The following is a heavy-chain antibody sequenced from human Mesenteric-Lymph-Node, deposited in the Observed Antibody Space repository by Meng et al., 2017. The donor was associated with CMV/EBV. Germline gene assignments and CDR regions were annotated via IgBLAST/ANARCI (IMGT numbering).Heavy chain of an antibody. D-gene: IGHD6-6*01. V-gene: IGHV4-34*01. CDR3: ARVSSVSSSSL. J-gene: IGHJ4*02. CDR2: ISHAGTT. Sequence: LPCGVYGGSIIGYFWSWIRQPPGKGLEWIGEISHAGTTNYNPSLKSRVTLSLDMSKNQFFLNLSSVTAADTAVYYCARVSSVSSSSLWGQGTLVTVSS. CDR1: GGSIIGYF.